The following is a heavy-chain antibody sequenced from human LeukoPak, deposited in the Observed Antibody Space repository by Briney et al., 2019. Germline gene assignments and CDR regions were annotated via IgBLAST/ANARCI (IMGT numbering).Heavy chain of an antibody. Sequence: SETLSLTCTVSGDSISTYYWTWIRQPAGKGLEWIGRIHGSGATNYNPSLKSRVTMSVDTSKNQLSLDLSSVTAADTAVYYCARLRYGITREYLMDVWGKGTTVTVSS. CDR1: GDSISTYY. CDR3: ARLRYGITREYLMDV. J-gene: IGHJ6*04. D-gene: IGHD2/OR15-2a*01. V-gene: IGHV4-4*07. CDR2: IHGSGAT.